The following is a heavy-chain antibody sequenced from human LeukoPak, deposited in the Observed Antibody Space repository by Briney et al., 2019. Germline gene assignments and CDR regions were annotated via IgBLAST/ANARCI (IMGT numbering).Heavy chain of an antibody. D-gene: IGHD3-16*01. CDR1: GYTFTGYY. V-gene: IGHV1-2*02. CDR3: ARGGSYGPMSFDY. Sequence: ASVKVSCKASGYTFTGYYMHWVRQAPGQGLEWMGWINPNSGGTNYAQKFQGRVNMTRDTSISTAYMDLSRLRSDDTAVYYCARGGSYGPMSFDYWGQGTLVTVSS. J-gene: IGHJ4*02. CDR2: INPNSGGT.